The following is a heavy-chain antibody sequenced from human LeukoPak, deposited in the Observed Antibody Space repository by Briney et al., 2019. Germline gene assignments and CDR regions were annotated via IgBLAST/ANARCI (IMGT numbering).Heavy chain of an antibody. CDR1: GFTFSSYW. CDR2: INGDGSST. Sequence: GGSLRLSCAASGFTFSSYWMHWVRQAPGKGLVWVSRINGDGSSTSYADSVKGRFTISRDNSKNTLSLQMHSLRTEDTAMYYCVKDHLVRGVMASWGQGTLVSVSS. J-gene: IGHJ5*02. CDR3: VKDHLVRGVMAS. D-gene: IGHD3-10*01. V-gene: IGHV3-74*01.